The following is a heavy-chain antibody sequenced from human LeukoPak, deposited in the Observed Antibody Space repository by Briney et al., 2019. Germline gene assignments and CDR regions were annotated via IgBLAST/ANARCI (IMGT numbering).Heavy chain of an antibody. D-gene: IGHD3-9*01. Sequence: APVKVSCKASGYTFTSYDINWVRQTTGQGLEWMGWMNPNSGNTGYAQKFQGRVTMTRNTSISTAYMELSSLRSEDTAVYYCARGPLPCNYDILTGPLGVAFDIWGQGTMVTVSS. CDR3: ARGPLPCNYDILTGPLGVAFDI. CDR2: MNPNSGNT. V-gene: IGHV1-8*01. CDR1: GYTFTSYD. J-gene: IGHJ3*02.